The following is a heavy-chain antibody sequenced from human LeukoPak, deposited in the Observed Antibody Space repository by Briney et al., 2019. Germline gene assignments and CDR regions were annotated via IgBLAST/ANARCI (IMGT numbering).Heavy chain of an antibody. CDR3: ARWTTTFLDY. Sequence: ASVKVSCKASGYTFTTYGLNWVRQAPGQGLEWMGISNPSGDSTNYAQKFQGRVTMTRDTSTSTVYMDLSSLRSEDTAVYYCARWTTTFLDYWGQGTLVTVSS. D-gene: IGHD1-1*01. J-gene: IGHJ4*02. V-gene: IGHV1-46*01. CDR1: GYTFTTYG. CDR2: SNPSGDST.